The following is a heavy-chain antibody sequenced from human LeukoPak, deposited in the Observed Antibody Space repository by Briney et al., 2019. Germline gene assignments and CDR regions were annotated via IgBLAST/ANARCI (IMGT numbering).Heavy chain of an antibody. CDR2: ISRSGDTI. CDR3: AGYHWNSGVVY. D-gene: IGHD1-7*01. V-gene: IGHV3-11*01. Sequence: GGSLRLSCAASGVTFSDYSMSWIRQAPGQVLEWVSYISRSGDTIDYADSVKGRFSISRDNAKNSLYLQMNSLRAEDTAVYYCAGYHWNSGVVYWGQGTLVTVSS. CDR1: GVTFSDYS. J-gene: IGHJ4*02.